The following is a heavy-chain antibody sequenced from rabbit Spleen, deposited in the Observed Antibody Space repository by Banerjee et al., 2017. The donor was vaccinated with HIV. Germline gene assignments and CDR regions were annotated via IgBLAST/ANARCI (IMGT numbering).Heavy chain of an antibody. CDR1: GFSFNDDYV. V-gene: IGHV1S45*01. CDR3: ARDPAGREDFNL. CDR2: INTWSGRP. J-gene: IGHJ4*01. D-gene: IGHD4-2*01. Sequence: QEQLVESGGGLVQPEGSLTLTCTASGFSFNDDYVMCWVRQAPGKGLRWIACINTWSGRPVYASWAKGRFTMSKTSSTTVTLQMTSLTAADTATYFCARDPAGREDFNLWGPGTLVTVS.